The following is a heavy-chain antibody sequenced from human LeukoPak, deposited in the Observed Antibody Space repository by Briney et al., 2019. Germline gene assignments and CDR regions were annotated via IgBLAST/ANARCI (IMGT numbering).Heavy chain of an antibody. Sequence: GGSLRLSCAASGFTFSSYAMHWVRQAPGKGLEWVAVISYDGSNKYYADSAKGRFTISRDNSKNTLYLQMNSLRAEDTAVYYCARDLSYGYDDYWGQGTLVTVSS. V-gene: IGHV3-30*04. CDR3: ARDLSYGYDDY. J-gene: IGHJ4*02. D-gene: IGHD5-18*01. CDR1: GFTFSSYA. CDR2: ISYDGSNK.